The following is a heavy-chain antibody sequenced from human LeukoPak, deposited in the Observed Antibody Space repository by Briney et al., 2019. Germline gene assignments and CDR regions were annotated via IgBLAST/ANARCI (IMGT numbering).Heavy chain of an antibody. CDR1: GFSLSHYN. V-gene: IGHV3-21*04. Sequence: GGSLRLSCAASGFSLSHYNVNWVRQAPGKGLEWVSSISRSSSHVFYADSVQGRFTISRDNAKNTLYLQMNSLRTEDTGMYYCARFIGALDERYYYYYMDVWGKGTTVTVSS. CDR3: ARFIGALDERYYYYYMDV. D-gene: IGHD3-16*01. J-gene: IGHJ6*03. CDR2: ISRSSSHV.